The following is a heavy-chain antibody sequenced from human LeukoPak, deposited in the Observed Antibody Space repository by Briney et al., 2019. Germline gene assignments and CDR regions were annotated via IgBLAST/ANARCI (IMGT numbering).Heavy chain of an antibody. CDR2: IKQDGSDK. J-gene: IGHJ4*02. D-gene: IGHD3-3*01. CDR1: GFMFSNYW. CDR3: AKNFWKYGIFDY. Sequence: GGSLRLSCAASGFMFSNYWMTWVRQAPGKGLEWVANIKQDGSDKYYVESVKGRFTVSRDNAKNSVYLQMSSLRAEDTAIYYCAKNFWKYGIFDYWGQGTLVTVSS. V-gene: IGHV3-7*01.